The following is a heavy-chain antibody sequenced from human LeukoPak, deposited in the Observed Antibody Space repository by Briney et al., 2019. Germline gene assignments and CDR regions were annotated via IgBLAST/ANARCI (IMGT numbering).Heavy chain of an antibody. J-gene: IGHJ5*02. CDR2: ISSSSSYI. Sequence: GGSLRLSCAASGFTFSSYSMNWVRQAPGKGLEWVSSISSSSSYIYYADSVKGRFTISRDNAKNSPYLQMNSLRAEDTAVYYCARAPGYSSSWYDWFDPWGQGTLVTVSS. D-gene: IGHD6-13*01. V-gene: IGHV3-21*01. CDR1: GFTFSSYS. CDR3: ARAPGYSSSWYDWFDP.